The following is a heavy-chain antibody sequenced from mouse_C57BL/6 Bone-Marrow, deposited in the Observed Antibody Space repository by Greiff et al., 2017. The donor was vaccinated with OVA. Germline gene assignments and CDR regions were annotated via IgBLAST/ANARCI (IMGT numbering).Heavy chain of an antibody. CDR1: GFSLTSYA. V-gene: IGHV2-9-1*01. CDR2: IWTGGGT. Sequence: VKLMESGPGLVAPSQSLSITCTVSGFSLTSYAISWVRQPPGKGLEWLGVIWTGGGTNYNSALKSRLSISKDNSKSQAFLKMNSLQTDDTARYYCARKGYSGSSYPRDYYAMDYWGQGTSVTVSS. CDR3: ARKGYSGSSYPRDYYAMDY. J-gene: IGHJ4*01. D-gene: IGHD1-1*01.